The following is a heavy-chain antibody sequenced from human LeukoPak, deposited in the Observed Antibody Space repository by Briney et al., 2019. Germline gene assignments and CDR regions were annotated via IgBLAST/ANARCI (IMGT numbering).Heavy chain of an antibody. V-gene: IGHV3-74*01. J-gene: IGHJ4*02. Sequence: GGSLRLSCAAPGFPFSSYWMHWVRQAPGKGLVWVSRMNSDGSSTTYADSVKGRFTISRDNAKNTLYLQMNSLRAEDTAVYYCAREAYNSGLRHFDYWGQGTLVTVSA. CDR3: AREAYNSGLRHFDY. CDR2: MNSDGSST. D-gene: IGHD5-18*01. CDR1: GFPFSSYW.